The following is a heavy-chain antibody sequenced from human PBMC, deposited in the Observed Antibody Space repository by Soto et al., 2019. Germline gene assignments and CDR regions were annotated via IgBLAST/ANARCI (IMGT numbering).Heavy chain of an antibody. Sequence: QVQLVQSGAEVKKPGSSVKVSCKASGGTFSSYAISWVRQAPGQGLEWMGGIIPIFGTANYAQKFQGRVTITEDETTSTSYMEVGSLRSEATAAYYCAGDAETKEWLLAYGMDVWGQGTTVTVSS. J-gene: IGHJ6*02. D-gene: IGHD3-3*01. CDR2: IIPIFGTA. CDR3: AGDAETKEWLLAYGMDV. V-gene: IGHV1-69*12. CDR1: GGTFSSYA.